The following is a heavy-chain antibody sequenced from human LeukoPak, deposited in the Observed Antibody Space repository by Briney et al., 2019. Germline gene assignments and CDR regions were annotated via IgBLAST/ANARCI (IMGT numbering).Heavy chain of an antibody. V-gene: IGHV2-70*04. CDR2: IDWDNDK. CDR3: ARSSDGSYYDY. D-gene: IGHD5-24*01. J-gene: IGHJ4*02. CDR1: GFSLSTSGMR. Sequence: ESGPTLVKPTQTLTLTCTFSGFSLSTSGMRGSWIRQPPGKALEWLARIDWDNDKFYSTSLRTRLTIFKDTSKNEVVLTMTNMDPVDTATYYCARSSDGSYYDYWGQGTLVTVSS.